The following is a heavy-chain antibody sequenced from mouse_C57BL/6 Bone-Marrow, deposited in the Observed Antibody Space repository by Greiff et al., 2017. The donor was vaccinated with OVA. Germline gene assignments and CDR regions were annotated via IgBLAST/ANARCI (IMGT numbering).Heavy chain of an antibody. D-gene: IGHD2-5*01. CDR2: ISSGSSTI. V-gene: IGHV5-17*01. CDR3: ARNPSYYSNWFAY. Sequence: DVKLVESGGGLVKPGGSLKLSCAASGFTFSDYGMHWVRQAPEKGLEWVTYISSGSSTIYYADTVKGRFTISRDNAKNTLFLQMTSLRSEDTAMYYCARNPSYYSNWFAYWGQGTLVTVSA. CDR1: GFTFSDYG. J-gene: IGHJ3*01.